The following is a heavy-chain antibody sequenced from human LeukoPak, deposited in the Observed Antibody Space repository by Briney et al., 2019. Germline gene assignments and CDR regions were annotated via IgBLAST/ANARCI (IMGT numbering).Heavy chain of an antibody. CDR2: INTDGSST. J-gene: IGHJ4*02. CDR1: GFTFSSYW. CDR3: ARDSPRRWGGSGSSYIPFDS. Sequence: PGGSLRLSCAASGFTFSSYWMYWVRQAPGKGLVWVSRINTDGSSTSYADSVKGRFTISRDNAKNTLYLQMNSLRAEDTAVYYCARDSPRRWGGSGSSYIPFDSWGQGTLVTVSS. V-gene: IGHV3-74*01. D-gene: IGHD3-10*01.